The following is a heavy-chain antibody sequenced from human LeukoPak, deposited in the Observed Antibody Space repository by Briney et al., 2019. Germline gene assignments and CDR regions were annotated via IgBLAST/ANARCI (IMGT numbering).Heavy chain of an antibody. CDR2: IKTDGSFS. V-gene: IGHV3-74*01. J-gene: IGHJ4*02. CDR3: VKDRTTVTLFDY. Sequence: GGSLRLSCAASGFTFNSYWMHWVRQAPGKGLVWVLRIKTDGSFSDYADAVKGRFTISRDNAKNTLYLQMNSLRAEDSAVYYCVKDRTTVTLFDYWGQGALVTVSS. CDR1: GFTFNSYW. D-gene: IGHD4-17*01.